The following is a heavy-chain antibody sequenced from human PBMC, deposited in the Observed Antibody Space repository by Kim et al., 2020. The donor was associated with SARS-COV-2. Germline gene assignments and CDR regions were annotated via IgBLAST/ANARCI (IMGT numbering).Heavy chain of an antibody. J-gene: IGHJ4*02. Sequence: GGSLRLSCAASGFTVSYYHMSWVRQTPGKGLEWVSVIYSGGHTYYADSVRGRFTISRDNSKSTLYLQMNSLRTDDTAVYYCARDSEGADYWGPGTLVIVS. V-gene: IGHV3-53*05. CDR2: IYSGGHT. CDR3: ARDSEGADY. CDR1: GFTVSYYH.